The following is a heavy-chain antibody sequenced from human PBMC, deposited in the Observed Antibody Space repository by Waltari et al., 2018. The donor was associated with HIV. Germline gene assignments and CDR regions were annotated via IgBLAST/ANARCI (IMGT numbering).Heavy chain of an antibody. CDR2: ISWHIVTI. J-gene: IGHJ4*02. V-gene: IGHV3-9*01. CDR1: AFPFECFA. Sequence: DVKLVESGGGLVLPGRPRVRDRQALAFPFECFARQGTVKGLEWVLGISWHIVTIGYADSVKGRFTISRDNAKKLLYLQMNCLIAEDTAFYYCAKDVDGGFSMIVGVLSYWGQGTLVTVSS. D-gene: IGHD3-22*01. CDR3: AKDVDGGFSMIVGVLSY.